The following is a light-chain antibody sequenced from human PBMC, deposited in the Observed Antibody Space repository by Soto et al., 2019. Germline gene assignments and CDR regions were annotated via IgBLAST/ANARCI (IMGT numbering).Light chain of an antibody. CDR2: KAS. CDR1: QTISSL. Sequence: DIQMTQSPSTLSASVGDRVTITCRASQTISSLLAWYQQKPGKAPKLLIYKASSLESGVPSRFSGSGSGTEFTLTISSLQPDDFATYYCQQYNNYSPYTFGQGTKLAIK. CDR3: QQYNNYSPYT. J-gene: IGKJ2*01. V-gene: IGKV1-5*03.